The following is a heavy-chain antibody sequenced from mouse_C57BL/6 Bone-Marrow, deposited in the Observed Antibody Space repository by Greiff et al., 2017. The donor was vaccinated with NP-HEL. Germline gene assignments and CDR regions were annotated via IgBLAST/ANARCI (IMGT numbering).Heavy chain of an antibody. D-gene: IGHD1-1*01. CDR2: IDPATGNT. CDR3: ALEYGSSWRDD. CDR1: GFTIKNTY. V-gene: IGHV14-3*01. J-gene: IGHJ2*01. Sequence: VQLQQSVAELVRPGASVKLSCTASGFTIKNTYMHWVKQRPEQGLEWIGRIDPATGNTTYAPQFPGKATITADTSSNTAYLQLSSLTSEDTAIKYCALEYGSSWRDDWGQGTTLTVSS.